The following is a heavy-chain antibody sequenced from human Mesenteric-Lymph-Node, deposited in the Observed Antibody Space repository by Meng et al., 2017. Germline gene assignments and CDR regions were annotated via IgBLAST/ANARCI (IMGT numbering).Heavy chain of an antibody. D-gene: IGHD3-10*01. V-gene: IGHV1-18*01. CDR3: ARSGLLGFGERDFDY. CDR1: GYTFTSYG. J-gene: IGHJ4*02. Sequence: ASVKVPCKASGYTFTSYGISWVRQAPGQGLEWMGWISAYNGNTNNAQKPQGRVTMTTDTTTSTAYMEPSSLRSEDTAVYYCARSGLLGFGERDFDYWGQGTLVTVSS. CDR2: ISAYNGNT.